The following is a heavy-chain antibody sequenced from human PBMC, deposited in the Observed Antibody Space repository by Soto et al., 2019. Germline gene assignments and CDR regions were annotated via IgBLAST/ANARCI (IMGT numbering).Heavy chain of an antibody. D-gene: IGHD3-9*01. CDR2: IRGNDDAT. J-gene: IGHJ4*02. CDR1: GFTFRRYV. V-gene: IGHV3-23*01. CDR3: AKDGIDWGSYFDS. Sequence: PGGSLRLSCTASGFTFRRYVISWVRQAPGKGLEWVAAIRGNDDATYYADSVKGRFTISRDISKNTLYLQMNSLRAEDTAVYYCAKDGIDWGSYFDSWGQGALVTVSS.